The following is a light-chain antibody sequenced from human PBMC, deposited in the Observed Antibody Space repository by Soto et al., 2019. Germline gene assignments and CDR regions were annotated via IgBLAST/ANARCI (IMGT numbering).Light chain of an antibody. Sequence: DIQMTQSPSSLSASVGDRVTITCRASQSISNDLNWYQQRPGKAPKLLIYLASSLSSGVPSKFSGSGSGTDFTLTISVLQPEDSATYYCQQTYKTPLTFGQGTKVEIK. CDR1: QSISND. V-gene: IGKV1-39*01. CDR3: QQTYKTPLT. CDR2: LAS. J-gene: IGKJ1*01.